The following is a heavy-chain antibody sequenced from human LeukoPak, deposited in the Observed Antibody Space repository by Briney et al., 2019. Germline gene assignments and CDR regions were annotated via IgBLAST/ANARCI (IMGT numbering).Heavy chain of an antibody. J-gene: IGHJ3*01. Sequence: PGGSLRLSCAASGFTFRNSGMHWVRQAPGKGLEWVAVIWYDGSNEYYADAVKGRFIISRDNSKNTVHLQMNSLRVGDTSVYYCAREISIFVNAFDLWGQGTLVAVSS. V-gene: IGHV3-33*01. CDR3: AREISIFVNAFDL. CDR1: GFTFRNSG. CDR2: IWYDGSNE.